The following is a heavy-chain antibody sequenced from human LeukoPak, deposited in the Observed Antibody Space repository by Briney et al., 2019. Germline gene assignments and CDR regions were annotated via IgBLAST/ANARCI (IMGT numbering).Heavy chain of an antibody. V-gene: IGHV1-3*01. Sequence: AASVKVSFKASGYTFTSYAMHWVRQAPGQRLEWMGWINAGNGNTKYPQKFQGRVTITRDTSASTAYMELSSLRSEDTAVYYCARDGVGATIDYWGQGTLVTVSS. D-gene: IGHD1-26*01. CDR3: ARDGVGATIDY. J-gene: IGHJ4*02. CDR2: INAGNGNT. CDR1: GYTFTSYA.